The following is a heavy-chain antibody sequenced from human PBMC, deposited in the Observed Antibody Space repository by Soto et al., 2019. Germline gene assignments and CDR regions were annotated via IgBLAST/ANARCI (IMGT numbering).Heavy chain of an antibody. CDR3: ARDRIEAAGTPRFNYYYGMDV. CDR1: GFTVSSTY. J-gene: IGHJ6*02. V-gene: IGHV3-53*01. CDR2: IYGGLTT. D-gene: IGHD6-13*01. Sequence: PGGSLRLSCAASGFTVSSTYMTWVRQAPGKWLEWVSVIYGGLTTSYADSVKGRFTISRDNSKNTVFLQMNSLRGEDTAVYYCARDRIEAAGTPRFNYYYGMDVWGQGXTVTVYS.